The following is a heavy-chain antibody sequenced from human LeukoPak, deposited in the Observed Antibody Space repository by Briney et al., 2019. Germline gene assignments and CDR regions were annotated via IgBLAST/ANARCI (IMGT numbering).Heavy chain of an antibody. Sequence: GGSLRLSCAASGFAFSDYYMSWIRQASGKGLEWISYISSSGDTIYYADSIKGRFTISRDNSKNTVDLQMNSLRVEDTAVYYCAKDYVSGDGYWDFDYWGQGTLVTVSS. D-gene: IGHD5-24*01. J-gene: IGHJ4*02. V-gene: IGHV3-11*01. CDR3: AKDYVSGDGYWDFDY. CDR2: ISSSGDTI. CDR1: GFAFSDYY.